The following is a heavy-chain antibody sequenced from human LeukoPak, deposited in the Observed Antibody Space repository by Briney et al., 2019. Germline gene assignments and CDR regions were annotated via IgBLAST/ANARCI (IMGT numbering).Heavy chain of an antibody. J-gene: IGHJ4*02. D-gene: IGHD3-16*02. CDR1: GGFINGYY. V-gene: IGHV4-59*08. CDR3: ATGRYYDNVWGSYRPSFDF. CDR2: IDYSGST. Sequence: PPETLSLTCTVSGGFINGYYWSWIRQPPGKGLEWIGYIDYSGSTNYNPSLKSRITISIDTSKNQFSLKLSSVTAADTAVYYCATGRYYDNVWGSYRPSFDFWGQGTLATVSS.